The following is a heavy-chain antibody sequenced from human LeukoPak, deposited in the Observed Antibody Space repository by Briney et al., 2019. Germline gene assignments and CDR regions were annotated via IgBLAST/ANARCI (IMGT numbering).Heavy chain of an antibody. CDR3: AGDARIAVAGVEVDY. Sequence: GASVKVSCKASGYTFTSYGISWVRQAPGQGLEWMGWISAYNGNTNYAQKLQGRVTMTTDTSTSTAYMELRSLRSDDTAVYYCAGDARIAVAGVEVDYWGQGTLVTVSS. CDR2: ISAYNGNT. J-gene: IGHJ4*02. V-gene: IGHV1-18*01. CDR1: GYTFTSYG. D-gene: IGHD6-19*01.